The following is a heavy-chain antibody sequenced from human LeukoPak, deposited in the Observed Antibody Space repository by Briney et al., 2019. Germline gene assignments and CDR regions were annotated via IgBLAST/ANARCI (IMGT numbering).Heavy chain of an antibody. D-gene: IGHD6-19*01. V-gene: IGHV3-30*04. CDR3: ARGKSVAGTGSYWFDP. CDR1: GFTFSSYA. CDR2: ISYDGSNK. Sequence: PGGSLRLSCAASGFTFSSYAMHWVRQAPGKGLERVAVISYDGSNKYYADSVKGRFTISRDNSKNTLYLQMNSLRAEDTAVYYCARGKSVAGTGSYWFDPWGQGTLVTVSS. J-gene: IGHJ5*02.